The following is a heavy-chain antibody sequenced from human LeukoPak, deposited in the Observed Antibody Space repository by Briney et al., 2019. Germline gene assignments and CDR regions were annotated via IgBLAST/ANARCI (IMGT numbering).Heavy chain of an antibody. Sequence: GASVKVSCKASGYTFTSYGISWVRQAPGQGLEWMGWISAYNGNTNYAQKLQGRVSMTTDTSTSTAYMELRSLRSDDTAVYYCARDGDYYDSSEAFDIWGQGTMVTVSS. J-gene: IGHJ3*02. D-gene: IGHD3-22*01. CDR1: GYTFTSYG. CDR3: ARDGDYYDSSEAFDI. V-gene: IGHV1-18*01. CDR2: ISAYNGNT.